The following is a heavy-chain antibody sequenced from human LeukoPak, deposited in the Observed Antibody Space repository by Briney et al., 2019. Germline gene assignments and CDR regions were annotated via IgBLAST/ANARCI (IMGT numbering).Heavy chain of an antibody. J-gene: IGHJ4*02. CDR2: IIPILGIA. CDR3: ARGQGGEQRLFDY. CDR1: GGTFSSYA. Sequence: SVKVSCKASGGTFSSYAISWVRQAPGQGLEWMGRIIPILGIANYAQKFQGRVTITADKSTSTAYMELSSPRSEDTAVYYCARGQGGEQRLFDYWGQGTLVTVSS. V-gene: IGHV1-69*04. D-gene: IGHD6-25*01.